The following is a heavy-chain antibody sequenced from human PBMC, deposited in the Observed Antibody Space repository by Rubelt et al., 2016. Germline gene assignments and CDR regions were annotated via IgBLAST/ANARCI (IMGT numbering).Heavy chain of an antibody. J-gene: IGHJ6*02. V-gene: IGHV4-34*01. D-gene: IGHD6-13*01. CDR2: SNHSGST. CDR1: GGSFSGYS. Sequence: QVQLQQWGAGLLKPSETLSLTCAVYGGSFSGYSWTWFRQPPGKGLEWIGESNHSGSTNYKPSLQSRVTISIDTSKNQFSLKLTSVTAADTAIYYCARDSVASAYYYGMDVWGQGTTVTVSS. CDR3: ARDSVASAYYYGMDV.